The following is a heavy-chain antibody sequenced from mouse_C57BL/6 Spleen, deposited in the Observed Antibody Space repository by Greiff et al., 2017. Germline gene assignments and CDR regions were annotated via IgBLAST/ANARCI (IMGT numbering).Heavy chain of an antibody. J-gene: IGHJ1*03. V-gene: IGHV1-66*01. Sequence: QVQLKESGPELVKPGASVKISCKASGYSFTSYYIHWVKQRPGQGLEWIGWIYPGSGNTKYNEKFKGKATLTADTSSSTAYMQLSSLTSEDSAVYYCARGGYGNPAPYWYFDVWGTGTTVTVSS. CDR2: IYPGSGNT. D-gene: IGHD2-1*01. CDR1: GYSFTSYY. CDR3: ARGGYGNPAPYWYFDV.